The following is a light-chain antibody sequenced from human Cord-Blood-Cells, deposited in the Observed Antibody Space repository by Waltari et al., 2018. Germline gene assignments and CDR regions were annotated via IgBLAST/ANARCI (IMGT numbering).Light chain of an antibody. Sequence: QSVLTQPPSVSGAPGQRVTSPCTGSSSNIGAGYDVHWYQQLPGTAPKLLSYGNSNRPSRVPDRFSGSKSGTSASLAITGLQAEDEADYYCQSYDSSLSGYVFGTGTKVTVL. CDR2: GNS. J-gene: IGLJ1*01. CDR1: SSNIGAGYD. CDR3: QSYDSSLSGYV. V-gene: IGLV1-40*01.